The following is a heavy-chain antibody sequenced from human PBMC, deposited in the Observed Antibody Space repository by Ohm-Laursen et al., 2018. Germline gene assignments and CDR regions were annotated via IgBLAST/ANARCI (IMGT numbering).Heavy chain of an antibody. CDR3: AKSGAAAGTDY. CDR1: GFTFSSYA. Sequence: SLRLSCAAPGFTFSSYAMSWVRQASGKGLEWVSAISGSGGSTYYADSVKGRFTISRDNSKNTLYLQMNSLRAEDTAVYYCAKSGAAAGTDYWGQGTLVTVSS. CDR2: ISGSGGST. D-gene: IGHD6-13*01. J-gene: IGHJ4*02. V-gene: IGHV3-23*01.